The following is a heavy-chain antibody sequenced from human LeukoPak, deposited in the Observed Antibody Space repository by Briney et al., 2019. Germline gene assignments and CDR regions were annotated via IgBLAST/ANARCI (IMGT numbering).Heavy chain of an antibody. CDR2: IYSSGST. CDR1: GGSVRSPDSY. D-gene: IGHD4-23*01. CDR3: ARGGYGGNFYFDY. Sequence: PSETLSLTCIVSGGSVRSPDSYWSWIRQPPGKGLEWIGYIYSSGSTNYNPSLKSRVTISVDTSKNQFSLKLSSVTAADTAVYYCARGGYGGNFYFDYWGQGTLVTVSS. V-gene: IGHV4-61*08. J-gene: IGHJ4*02.